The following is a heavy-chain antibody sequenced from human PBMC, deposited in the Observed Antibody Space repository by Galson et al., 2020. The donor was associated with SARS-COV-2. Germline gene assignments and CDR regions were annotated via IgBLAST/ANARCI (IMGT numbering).Heavy chain of an antibody. V-gene: IGHV3-33*01. J-gene: IGHJ4*02. CDR2: IFFDGSEK. Sequence: SCAAPGFTFSEHAMHWVRPAPGKGLEWVAQIFFDGSEKYYGDSVRGRFTISRDSSKNTVYLQMNNLRVDDTAVYYCARDGQSSRGWAFDYWGQGTLLTVSS. D-gene: IGHD6-19*01. CDR3: ARDGQSSRGWAFDY. CDR1: GFTFSEHA.